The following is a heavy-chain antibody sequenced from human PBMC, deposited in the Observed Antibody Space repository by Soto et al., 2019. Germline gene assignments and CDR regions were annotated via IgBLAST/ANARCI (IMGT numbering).Heavy chain of an antibody. J-gene: IGHJ5*02. V-gene: IGHV4-59*08. Sequence: SETLSLTCTVSGGSISSYYWSWIRQPPGKGLEWIGYIYYSGSTNYNPSLKSRVTISVDTSKNQFSLKLSSVTAADTAVYYCARQDSSGWFEWFDPWGQGTLVTVS. CDR3: ARQDSSGWFEWFDP. CDR2: IYYSGST. D-gene: IGHD6-19*01. CDR1: GGSISSYY.